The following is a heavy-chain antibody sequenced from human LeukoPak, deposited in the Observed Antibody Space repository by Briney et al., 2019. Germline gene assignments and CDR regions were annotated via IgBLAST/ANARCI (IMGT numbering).Heavy chain of an antibody. Sequence: NPSETLSLTCTVSGGSISSSSYYWGWIRQPPGKGLEWIGSIFYRGSTYYNPALMSRVTISVDTSKNLFSLKLRSVTAADTAVYYCARAGGIAARPFDYWGQGTLVTVSS. V-gene: IGHV4-39*07. D-gene: IGHD6-6*01. J-gene: IGHJ4*02. CDR2: IFYRGST. CDR3: ARAGGIAARPFDY. CDR1: GGSISSSSYY.